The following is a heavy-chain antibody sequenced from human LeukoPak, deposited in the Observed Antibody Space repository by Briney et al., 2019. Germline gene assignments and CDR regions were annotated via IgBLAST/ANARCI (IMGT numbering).Heavy chain of an antibody. V-gene: IGHV4-59*01. Sequence: PSENLSLTCTVSGGSISSYYWSWIRQPPGKGLEWIGYTYYSGSTNYNPSLKSRVTISVDTSKNQFSLKLSSVTAADTAVYYCARGIAAAPERAFDIWGQGTMVTVFS. J-gene: IGHJ3*02. D-gene: IGHD6-13*01. CDR1: GGSISSYY. CDR2: TYYSGST. CDR3: ARGIAAAPERAFDI.